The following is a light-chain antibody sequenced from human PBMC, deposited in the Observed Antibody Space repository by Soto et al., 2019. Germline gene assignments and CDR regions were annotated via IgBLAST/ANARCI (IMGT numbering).Light chain of an antibody. V-gene: IGKV3-15*01. CDR2: GAS. Sequence: EIVMTQSPVTLSVSPGERATLSCRASQSVTSKLAWYQQKSGQAPRLLIYGASARATGVPARFSGSGSGTEFTLTITNLQSEDFAVYYCQQYDNWPPFTFGPGTRVDIK. J-gene: IGKJ3*01. CDR3: QQYDNWPPFT. CDR1: QSVTSK.